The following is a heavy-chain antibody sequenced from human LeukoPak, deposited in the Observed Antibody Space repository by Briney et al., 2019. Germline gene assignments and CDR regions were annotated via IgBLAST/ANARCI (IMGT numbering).Heavy chain of an antibody. J-gene: IGHJ3*02. V-gene: IGHV1-18*01. CDR1: GYTFTSYG. Sequence: ASVKVSCKASGYTFTSYGISWVRQAPGQGLEWMGWISAYNGNTNYAQKLQGRVTMTTDTSTSTAYMELRSLRSDDTAVYYCARANSPNAIFGVVSPVDAFDIWGQGTMVTVSS. CDR2: ISAYNGNT. D-gene: IGHD3-3*01. CDR3: ARANSPNAIFGVVSPVDAFDI.